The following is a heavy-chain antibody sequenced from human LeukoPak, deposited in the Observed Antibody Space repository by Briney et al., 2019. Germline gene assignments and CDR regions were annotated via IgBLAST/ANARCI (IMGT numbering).Heavy chain of an antibody. Sequence: PGGSLRLSCVPSGLTFSIHWMHWARHTPEKGLVWVSRMNRDESDTNYADCVNGQFTISRDNAKNTLYLQMNSLRVEDTAKYYWARGTEVVFDYWGQGTLVTVSS. CDR1: GLTFSIHW. V-gene: IGHV3-74*01. D-gene: IGHD3-16*02. CDR2: MNRDESDT. CDR3: ARGTEVVFDY. J-gene: IGHJ4*02.